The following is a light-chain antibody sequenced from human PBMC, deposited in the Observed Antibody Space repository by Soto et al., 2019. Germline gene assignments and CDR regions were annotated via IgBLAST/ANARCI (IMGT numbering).Light chain of an antibody. CDR3: QQYKSYSSLT. J-gene: IGKJ4*01. CDR1: QSIGSW. CDR2: KAS. V-gene: IGKV1-5*03. Sequence: DIQMTQSPSTLSAFVGDRVTIPCRASQSIGSWSAWYQQTPGKAPKVLIYKASSLESGVPSRFSGSGSGTEFTLTISSLQPDDFATYYCQQYKSYSSLTFGGGTKVEIK.